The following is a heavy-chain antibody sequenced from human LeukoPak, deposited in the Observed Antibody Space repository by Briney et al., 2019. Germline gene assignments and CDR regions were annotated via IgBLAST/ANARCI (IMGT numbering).Heavy chain of an antibody. J-gene: IGHJ4*02. D-gene: IGHD4-17*01. Sequence: SETLSLTCTVSGGSITRYFWSRIRQPPGKGLEWIGYIYYSGSTNYNPSLKSRLTISVDASKNQFSLKLSSVTATDTAVYYCASLTTVTPGYFDSRGQGTLVTVSS. CDR2: IYYSGST. CDR1: GGSITRYF. V-gene: IGHV4-59*08. CDR3: ASLTTVTPGYFDS.